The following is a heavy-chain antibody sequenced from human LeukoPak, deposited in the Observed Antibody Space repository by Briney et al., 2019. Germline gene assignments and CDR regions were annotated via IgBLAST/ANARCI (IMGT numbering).Heavy chain of an antibody. Sequence: ASVKVSCKASGYTFTSYAMHWVRQAPGQRLEWMGWINAGNGNTKYSQKFQGRVTITAVDSMSTAYMELSSLRSDDTAVYFCARGWLAETTVVTPYNYWGQGTLVTVSS. CDR2: INAGNGNT. J-gene: IGHJ4*02. V-gene: IGHV1-3*01. D-gene: IGHD4-23*01. CDR3: ARGWLAETTVVTPYNY. CDR1: GYTFTSYA.